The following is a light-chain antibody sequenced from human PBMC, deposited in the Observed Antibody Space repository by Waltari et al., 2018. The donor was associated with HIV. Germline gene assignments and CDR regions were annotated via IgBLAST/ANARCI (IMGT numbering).Light chain of an antibody. CDR2: KTN. Sequence: QTVVTQESSLSVSPGGTVTLTCGLSSGSVSGRSSPRWYQQTPGQAPRTLIYKTNTRSSGVPDRFSGSILGNKAALTISGAQADDECDYHCVLYVGSGIWVFGGGTKLTVL. CDR1: SGSVSGRSS. J-gene: IGLJ3*02. CDR3: VLYVGSGIWV. V-gene: IGLV8-61*01.